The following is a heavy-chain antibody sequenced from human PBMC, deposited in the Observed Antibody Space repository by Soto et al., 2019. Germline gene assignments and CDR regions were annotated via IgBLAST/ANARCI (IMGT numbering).Heavy chain of an antibody. Sequence: EVQLVESGGGLVKPGGSLRLSCAASGFTFSSYSMNWVRQAPGKGLEWVSSISSSSSYIYYADSVKGRFTISRDNDKNSLYLQMNSLRAEDTAVYYCARLRYSGYADFDYWGQGTLVTVSS. CDR3: ARLRYSGYADFDY. J-gene: IGHJ4*02. CDR1: GFTFSSYS. D-gene: IGHD5-12*01. V-gene: IGHV3-21*01. CDR2: ISSSSSYI.